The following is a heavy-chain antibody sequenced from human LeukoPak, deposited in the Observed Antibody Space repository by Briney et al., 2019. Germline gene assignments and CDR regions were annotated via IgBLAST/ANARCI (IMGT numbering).Heavy chain of an antibody. D-gene: IGHD3-3*01. CDR3: ARDNTISGHYEVGY. V-gene: IGHV3-21*01. CDR1: GFTFSSYS. CDR2: ISSSSSYI. Sequence: GGSLRLSCAASGFTFSSYSMNWVRQAPGKGQEWVSFISSSSSYIYYADSMKGRFTISRDSAKNSLYLQMNSLRAEDTAVYYCARDNTISGHYEVGYWGQGTLVTVSS. J-gene: IGHJ4*02.